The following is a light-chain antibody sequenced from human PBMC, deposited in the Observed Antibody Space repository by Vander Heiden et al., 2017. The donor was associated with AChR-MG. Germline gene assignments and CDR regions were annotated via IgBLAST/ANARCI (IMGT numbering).Light chain of an antibody. V-gene: IGLV3-25*03. CDR2: RDT. Sequence: SYELTQPPPVSVYPGQTARMTCSGDALTKQDAYWYQQEPGQAPVLIIYRDTERPSGIPERFSGSSSGTTVTLTISGVQAEDEADYYCQTADSSGTWVFGGGTKLTVL. CDR1: ALTKQD. J-gene: IGLJ3*02. CDR3: QTADSSGTWV.